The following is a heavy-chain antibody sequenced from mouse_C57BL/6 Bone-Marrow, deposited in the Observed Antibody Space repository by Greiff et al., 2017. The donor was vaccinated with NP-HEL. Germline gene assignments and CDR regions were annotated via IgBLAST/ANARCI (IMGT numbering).Heavy chain of an antibody. V-gene: IGHV5-4*01. J-gene: IGHJ4*01. D-gene: IGHD2-4*01. CDR2: ISDGGSYT. Sequence: EVQLVESGGGLVKPGGSLKLSCAASGFTFSSYAMSWVRQTPEKRLEWVATISDGGSYTYYPDNVKGRFTISRDNAKNNLYLQMSHLKSEDTAMYYCARGGIYYDYDSAMDYWGQGTSVTVSS. CDR3: ARGGIYYDYDSAMDY. CDR1: GFTFSSYA.